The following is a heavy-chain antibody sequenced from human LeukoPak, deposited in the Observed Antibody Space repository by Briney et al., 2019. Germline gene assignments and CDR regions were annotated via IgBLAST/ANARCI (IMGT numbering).Heavy chain of an antibody. J-gene: IGHJ4*02. CDR2: INHSGST. CDR3: AREFSD. D-gene: IGHD6-19*01. V-gene: IGHV4-34*01. Sequence: SETLSHTCAVYGGSFSGCHWSWIRQPPGKGLEWIGEINHSGSTNYNPSLKSRVTISVDTSKNQFSLKLTSATAADTAVYYCAREFSDWGQGTLVTVSS. CDR1: GGSFSGCH.